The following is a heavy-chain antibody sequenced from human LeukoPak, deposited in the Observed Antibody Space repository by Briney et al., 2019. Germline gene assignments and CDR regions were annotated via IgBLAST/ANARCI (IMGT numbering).Heavy chain of an antibody. Sequence: ASVKVSCKASGYIFTTYGITWVRQAPGQGLEWMGWISVYNGNTNYAQKFQGRVTMTTDTSTSTAYMELRSLRSDDTAVYYCARDPNSYYDISGSRFDPWGQGTLVTVSS. CDR1: GYIFTTYG. J-gene: IGHJ5*02. CDR2: ISVYNGNT. CDR3: ARDPNSYYDISGSRFDP. D-gene: IGHD3-22*01. V-gene: IGHV1-18*01.